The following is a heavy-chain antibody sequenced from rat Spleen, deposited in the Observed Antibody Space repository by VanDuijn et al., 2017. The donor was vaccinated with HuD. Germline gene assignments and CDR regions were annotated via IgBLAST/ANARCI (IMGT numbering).Heavy chain of an antibody. CDR1: GFSLISNS. Sequence: QVQLKESGPGLVQPSQTLSLTCTVSGFSLISNSLHWVRQPPGRGLEWMGGIWGDGSTNYNSALKSRLSISRDTSKSQVFLKMNSLQTEDTAIYYCTRAWGGYSRDYFDYWGQGVMVTVSS. D-gene: IGHD1-11*01. CDR3: TRAWGGYSRDYFDY. CDR2: IWGDGST. J-gene: IGHJ2*01. V-gene: IGHV2-1*01.